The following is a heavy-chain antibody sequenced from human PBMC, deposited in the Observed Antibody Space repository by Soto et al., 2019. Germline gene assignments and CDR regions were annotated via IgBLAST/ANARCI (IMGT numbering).Heavy chain of an antibody. D-gene: IGHD4-17*01. V-gene: IGHV3-15*01. CDR1: GFTFSNAW. J-gene: IGHJ4*02. CDR3: TTSTVTTLNYYFDY. Sequence: GGSLRLSCAASGFTFSNAWMSWVRQAPGKGLEWVGRIKSKTDGVTTDYAAPVKGRFTISRDDSKNTLYLQMNSLKTEDTAVYYCTTSTVTTLNYYFDYWGQGTLVPVSS. CDR2: IKSKTDGVTT.